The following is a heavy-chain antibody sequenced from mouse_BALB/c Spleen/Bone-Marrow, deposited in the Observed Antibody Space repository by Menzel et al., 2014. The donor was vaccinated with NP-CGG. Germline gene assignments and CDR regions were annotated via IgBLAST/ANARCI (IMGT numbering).Heavy chain of an antibody. CDR3: ARQYGNYFDY. CDR2: IYHGDGDT. CDR1: GYAFSSYW. J-gene: IGHJ2*01. D-gene: IGHD2-10*02. V-gene: IGHV1-80*01. Sequence: VMLVESGAELVRPGSSVKISCKASGYAFSSYWMNWVKQRPGQGLEWIGQIYHGDGDTNYNGKFKGKATLTADKSSSTAYMQLSSLTSEDSAVYFCARQYGNYFDYWGQGTTLTVSS.